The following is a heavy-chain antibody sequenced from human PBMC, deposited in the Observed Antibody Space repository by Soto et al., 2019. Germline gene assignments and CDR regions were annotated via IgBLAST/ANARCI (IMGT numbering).Heavy chain of an antibody. D-gene: IGHD6-13*01. Sequence: QVQLQESGPGLVKPSQTLSLTCTVSGGSISSGGYYWSWIRQHPGNGLEWIGYIYYSGSTYYNPSLKSRVTISVDTSKNQYSLKLSSVTAADTAVYYCARVARVLLGRRWYMDTRFICFDPWGQGTLVPVSS. CDR2: IYYSGST. CDR1: GGSISSGGYY. V-gene: IGHV4-31*03. J-gene: IGHJ5*02. CDR3: ARVARVLLGRRWYMDTRFICFDP.